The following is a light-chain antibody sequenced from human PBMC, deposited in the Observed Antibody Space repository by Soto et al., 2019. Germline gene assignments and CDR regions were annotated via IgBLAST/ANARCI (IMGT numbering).Light chain of an antibody. Sequence: EIGLTQSPGTLSLSPGARATLSCRASQSVGRNLAWYQQKTGKAPRLLIYGSSARATGIPDRLSGSGYGTELTITINSLQSEDFAVYYCQQYDNWTKTFGHGTKVDIK. CDR2: GSS. V-gene: IGKV3-15*01. CDR1: QSVGRN. J-gene: IGKJ1*01. CDR3: QQYDNWTKT.